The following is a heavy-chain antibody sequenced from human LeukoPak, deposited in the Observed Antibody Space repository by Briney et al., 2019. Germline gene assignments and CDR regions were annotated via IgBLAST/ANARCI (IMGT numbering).Heavy chain of an antibody. CDR1: GASMSSYF. Sequence: NPSETLSLTCAVSGASMSSYFWSWVRQPPGKGLEWVGFVSHIGSPNYNPSLKSRVTISLDTSKNQFSLKLTSATAADTAVYYCARLHVYSGSSIHYIFDSWGQGTLVTVSS. CDR2: VSHIGSP. V-gene: IGHV4-59*01. D-gene: IGHD3-10*02. J-gene: IGHJ4*02. CDR3: ARLHVYSGSSIHYIFDS.